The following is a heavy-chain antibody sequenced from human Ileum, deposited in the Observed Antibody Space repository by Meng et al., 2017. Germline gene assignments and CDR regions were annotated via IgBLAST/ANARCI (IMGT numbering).Heavy chain of an antibody. Sequence: VQLTESGPGLVEPSETLSLTCTVSGGSISSSFYWSWVRQSPGKGLEWIGQIYLAGSPNYNPSLESRVTISVDKSKNQFSLRLTSVTAADTAIFYCVRHGGKYFDSWGQGTLVTVSS. V-gene: IGHV4-4*02. CDR2: IYLAGSP. D-gene: IGHD2-15*01. CDR1: GGSISSSFY. J-gene: IGHJ4*02. CDR3: VRHGGKYFDS.